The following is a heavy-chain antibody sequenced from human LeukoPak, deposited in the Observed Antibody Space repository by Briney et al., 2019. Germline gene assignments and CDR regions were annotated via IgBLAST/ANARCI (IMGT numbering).Heavy chain of an antibody. CDR2: INHSGST. D-gene: IGHD6-13*01. CDR1: GGSFSGYY. J-gene: IGHJ4*02. CDR3: ARHAIAAAGTLHFDY. Sequence: SSETLSLTCAVYGGSFSGYYWSWIRQPPGKGLEWIGEINHSGSTNYNPSLKSRVTISVDTSKNQFSLKLSSVTAADTAVYYCARHAIAAAGTLHFDYWGQGTLVTVSS. V-gene: IGHV4-34*01.